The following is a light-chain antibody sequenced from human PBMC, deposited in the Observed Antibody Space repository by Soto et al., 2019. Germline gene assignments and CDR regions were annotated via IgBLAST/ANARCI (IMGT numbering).Light chain of an antibody. CDR3: QQRSNWPLT. Sequence: EIALTQSPATLSLSPGERATLTCRASQSVSSYLAWYQQKPGQAPRLLIYDASNRATGIPAGFSGSGSGTDFTLTISSLEPEDFAVYYCQQRSNWPLTFGGGTKVDIK. CDR2: DAS. J-gene: IGKJ4*01. CDR1: QSVSSY. V-gene: IGKV3-11*01.